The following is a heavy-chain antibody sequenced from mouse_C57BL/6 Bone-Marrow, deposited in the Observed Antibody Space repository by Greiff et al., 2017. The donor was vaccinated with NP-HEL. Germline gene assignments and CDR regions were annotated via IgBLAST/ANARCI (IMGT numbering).Heavy chain of an antibody. Sequence: QVQLQQSGAELVRPGTSVKVSCKASGYAFTNYLIEWVKQRPGQGLEWIGVINPGSGGTNYNEKFKGKATLTADKSSSTAYMQLSSLTSEDSAVYFCARYWDGYPNWGQGTTLTVSS. CDR2: INPGSGGT. V-gene: IGHV1-54*01. CDR1: GYAFTNYL. J-gene: IGHJ2*01. CDR3: ARYWDGYPN. D-gene: IGHD2-3*01.